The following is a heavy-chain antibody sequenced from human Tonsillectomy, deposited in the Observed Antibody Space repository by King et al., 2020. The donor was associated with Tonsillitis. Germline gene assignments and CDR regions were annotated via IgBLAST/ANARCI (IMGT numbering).Heavy chain of an antibody. CDR2: ISSSSSAI. J-gene: IGHJ4*02. D-gene: IGHD6-19*01. V-gene: IGHV3-48*01. CDR1: GFTFSIYT. CDR3: ARGTSYSSGSYGNYFDY. Sequence: VQLVESGGGLVRPGGSLRHSCAVSGFTFSIYTMNWVRQAPGKGLEWISFISSSSSAIYYADSVKGRFTISRDNAKNSLYLQLNRLRAEDTAVYYCARGTSYSSGSYGNYFDYWGQGALVTVSS.